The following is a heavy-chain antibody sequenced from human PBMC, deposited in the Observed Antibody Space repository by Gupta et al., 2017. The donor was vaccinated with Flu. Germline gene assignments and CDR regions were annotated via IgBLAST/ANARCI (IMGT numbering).Heavy chain of an antibody. CDR3: AREPYDSSGYYSRLRSENWFDP. Sequence: VQLVQSGAEVKKPGVSVKVSCKASGYTFTGYYMHWVRQAPGQGLEWMGWINPNSGGTNYAQKFQGRVTMTRDTSISTAYMELSRLRSDDTAVYYCAREPYDSSGYYSRLRSENWFDPWGQGTLVTVSS. J-gene: IGHJ5*02. CDR2: INPNSGGT. D-gene: IGHD3-22*01. CDR1: GYTFTGYY. V-gene: IGHV1-2*02.